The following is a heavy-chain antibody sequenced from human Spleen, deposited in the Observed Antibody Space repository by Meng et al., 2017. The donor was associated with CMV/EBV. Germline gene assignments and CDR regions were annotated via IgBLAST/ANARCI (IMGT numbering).Heavy chain of an antibody. D-gene: IGHD2-2*01. CDR2: VYYTGPA. V-gene: IGHV4-39*07. J-gene: IGHJ5*02. CDR1: GVSITSNSYY. CDR3: AREGHCSSTSCYGDWFDP. Sequence: GSLRLSCSVSGVSITSNSYYWGWIRQPPGKGLQWIGTVYYTGPAYYNPSLKSRVTISVDTSKNQYSLKLNSMTAADTAVYYCAREGHCSSTSCYGDWFDPWGQGTLVTVSS.